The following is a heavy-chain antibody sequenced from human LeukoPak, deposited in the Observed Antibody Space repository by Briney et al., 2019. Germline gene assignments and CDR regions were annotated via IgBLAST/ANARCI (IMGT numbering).Heavy chain of an antibody. D-gene: IGHD5-18*01. V-gene: IGHV3-7*01. CDR1: TFTFTPGW. Sequence: PGRSLRLSCEASTFTFTPGWMSWVRQAPGKGLEWVAMMKRDGGEKHYVDSVRGRFTISRDNAKNSLYLQMDSLRDEDTAVYYCASLDTAHPSGVHWGQGTLVTVSS. J-gene: IGHJ4*02. CDR2: MKRDGGEK. CDR3: ASLDTAHPSGVH.